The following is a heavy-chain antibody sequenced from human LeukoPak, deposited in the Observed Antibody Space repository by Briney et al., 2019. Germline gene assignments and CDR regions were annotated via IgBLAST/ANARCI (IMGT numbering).Heavy chain of an antibody. D-gene: IGHD2-2*01. CDR3: ARDIVVSDAFDI. CDR1: GFTFSSYA. J-gene: IGHJ3*02. CDR2: ISSSSSYI. Sequence: GGSLRLSCAASGFTFSSYAMSWVRQAPGKGLEWVSSISSSSSYIYYADSVKGRFTISRDNAKNSLYLQMNSLRAEDTAVYYCARDIVVSDAFDIWGQGTMVTVSS. V-gene: IGHV3-21*01.